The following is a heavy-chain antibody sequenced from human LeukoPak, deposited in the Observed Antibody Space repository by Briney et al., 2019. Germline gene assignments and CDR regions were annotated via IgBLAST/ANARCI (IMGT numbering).Heavy chain of an antibody. CDR3: ARSSRDFWSGYYDY. CDR1: GYSFTSYW. J-gene: IGHJ4*02. D-gene: IGHD3-3*01. Sequence: GESLKISCKGSGYSFTSYWIGWVRQMPGKGLEWMGIIYPGDSDTRYSPSFQGQVTISADKSISTAYLQWSSLRSEDTAVYYCARSSRDFWSGYYDYWGQGTLVTVSS. V-gene: IGHV5-51*01. CDR2: IYPGDSDT.